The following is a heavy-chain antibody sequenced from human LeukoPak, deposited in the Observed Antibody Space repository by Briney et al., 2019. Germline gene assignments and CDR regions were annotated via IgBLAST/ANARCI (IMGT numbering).Heavy chain of an antibody. CDR1: GGSFTSSTY. CDR2: IYYSGNT. CDR3: ARHILYAFDI. Sequence: SETLSLTCTVSGGSFTSSTYWGWIRQPPGKGLEWIASIYYSGNTYYNPSLKRRVTISVDTSKNQFSLKLSSVTAADTAVYYCARHILYAFDIWGQGTMLTVSS. V-gene: IGHV4-39*01. J-gene: IGHJ3*02. D-gene: IGHD2-15*01.